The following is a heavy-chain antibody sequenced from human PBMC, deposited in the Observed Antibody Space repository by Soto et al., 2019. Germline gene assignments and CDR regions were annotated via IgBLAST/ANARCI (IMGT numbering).Heavy chain of an antibody. D-gene: IGHD6-19*01. CDR2: IYYSGST. CDR1: GGSISSGGYY. J-gene: IGHJ6*02. Sequence: QVQLQESSPGLVKPSQTLSLTCTVSGGSISSGGYYWSWIRQHPGKGLEWIGYIYYSGSTYYNPSLKSRVTISVDTSKNQFSLKLSSVTAADTAVYYCARDGRAIAVAGTSGMDVWGQGTTVTVSS. CDR3: ARDGRAIAVAGTSGMDV. V-gene: IGHV4-31*03.